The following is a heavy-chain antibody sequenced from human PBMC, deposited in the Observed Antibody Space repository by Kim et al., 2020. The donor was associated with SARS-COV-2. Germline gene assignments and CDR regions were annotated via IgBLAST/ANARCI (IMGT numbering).Heavy chain of an antibody. CDR2: IRSRANSYAT. Sequence: GGSLRLSCAASGFTFSGSAIHWVRQASGKGLEWVGRIRSRANSYATTYAASVKGRFTISRDDSKTTAYLQMNSLKTEDTAVYYCTRVPGTTLAFLDTFDIWGQGTMVTVSS. CDR3: TRVPGTTLAFLDTFDI. CDR1: GFTFSGSA. D-gene: IGHD1-1*01. V-gene: IGHV3-73*01. J-gene: IGHJ3*02.